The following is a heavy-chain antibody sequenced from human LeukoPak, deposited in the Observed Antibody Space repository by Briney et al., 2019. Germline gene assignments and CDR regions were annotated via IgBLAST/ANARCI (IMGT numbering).Heavy chain of an antibody. CDR1: GGSVSSGSYY. J-gene: IGHJ4*02. D-gene: IGHD3-22*01. CDR2: MYLSGTT. V-gene: IGHV4-39*07. CDR3: AGLVGRYSSGLYYYYFDY. Sequence: SETLSLTCTVSGGSVSSGSYYWSWIRQPPGKGLEWIGEMYLSGTTHSNPSVKSRVTISIDKSKNQFFLNLSSVTAADTAVYYCAGLVGRYSSGLYYYYFDYWGQGTLVTVSS.